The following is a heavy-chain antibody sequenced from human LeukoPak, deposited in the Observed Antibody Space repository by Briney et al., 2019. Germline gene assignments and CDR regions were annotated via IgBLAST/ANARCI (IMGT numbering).Heavy chain of an antibody. CDR3: ARSVVVVPAVSDAFDI. D-gene: IGHD2-2*01. Sequence: SETLSLTCTVSGGSISSGDYYWRWIRQPAGKGLEWIGRIYTSGSTNYNPSLKSRVTISVDTSKNQFSLKLSSVTAADTAVYYCARSVVVVPAVSDAFDIWGQGTMVTVSS. CDR2: IYTSGST. CDR1: GGSISSGDYY. V-gene: IGHV4-61*02. J-gene: IGHJ3*02.